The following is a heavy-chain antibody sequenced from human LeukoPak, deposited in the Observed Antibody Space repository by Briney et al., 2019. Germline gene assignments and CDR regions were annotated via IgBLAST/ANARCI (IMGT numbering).Heavy chain of an antibody. D-gene: IGHD3-22*01. J-gene: IGHJ4*02. CDR3: TRDHPYYYDNSGYPLDY. CDR2: IRAEGHRT. CDR1: GFSFTTYS. V-gene: IGHV3-23*01. Sequence: GGSLRLSCRASGFSFTTYSMNWVRQAPGKGLEWVSVIRAEGHRTYYADSVKGRFTISRDNSNNMLYLQMNSLRAEDTAVYYCTRDHPYYYDNSGYPLDYWGQGTLVTVSS.